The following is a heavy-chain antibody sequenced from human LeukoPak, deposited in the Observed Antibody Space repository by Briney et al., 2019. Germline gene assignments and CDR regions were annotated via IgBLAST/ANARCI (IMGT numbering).Heavy chain of an antibody. CDR1: GYTFTSYD. D-gene: IGHD4-17*01. Sequence: GASVKVSCKASGYTFTSYDINWVRQATGQGLEWMGWMNPNSGNTGYAQKFQGRVTMTRNTSISTAYMELSSLGSEDTAVYYCARGSTVTNDPYYYYYGMDVWGQGTTVTVSS. J-gene: IGHJ6*02. CDR2: MNPNSGNT. V-gene: IGHV1-8*01. CDR3: ARGSTVTNDPYYYYYGMDV.